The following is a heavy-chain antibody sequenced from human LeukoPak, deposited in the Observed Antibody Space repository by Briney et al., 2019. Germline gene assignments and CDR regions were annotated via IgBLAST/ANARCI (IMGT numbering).Heavy chain of an antibody. J-gene: IGHJ4*02. D-gene: IGHD6-19*01. CDR2: IYPDESDT. Sequence: GESLKISCKGSGYSFSNYWIGWVRQMPGKGLEWMGIIYPDESDTRYSPSFQGQVTISADKSISTAYLQWSSLKASGTAIYYCARHEGGGWYIDYWGQGTLLTVSS. CDR3: ARHEGGGWYIDY. CDR1: GYSFSNYW. V-gene: IGHV5-51*01.